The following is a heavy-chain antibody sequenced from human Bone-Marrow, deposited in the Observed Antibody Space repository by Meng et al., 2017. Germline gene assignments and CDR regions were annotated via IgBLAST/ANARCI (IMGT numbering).Heavy chain of an antibody. CDR2: INPSGGST. Sequence: ASVKVSCKASGYTFPSYYMHWVRQAPGQGLEWMGIINPSGGSTSYAQKFQGRVTITRDTSTSTVNMEMGSLRSEDAAWYSCARALPYGDLTWLYYYYGMDVWGQGTTVTVSS. CDR3: ARALPYGDLTWLYYYYGMDV. V-gene: IGHV1-46*01. J-gene: IGHJ6*02. CDR1: GYTFPSYY. D-gene: IGHD4-17*01.